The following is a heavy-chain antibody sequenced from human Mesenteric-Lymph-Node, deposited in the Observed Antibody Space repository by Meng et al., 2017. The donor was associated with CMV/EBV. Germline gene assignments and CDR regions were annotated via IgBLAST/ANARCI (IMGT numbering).Heavy chain of an antibody. Sequence: GESLKISCAASGFTVSRYWMHWVRQVPGKGLVWVSRINNDGSTTRYADSVKGRFTISRDNVKNTLYLQMNSLRAEDTAVYYCARDLKGGMDVWGQGTTVTVSS. CDR2: INNDGSTT. J-gene: IGHJ6*02. CDR1: GFTVSRYW. CDR3: ARDLKGGMDV. V-gene: IGHV3-74*01.